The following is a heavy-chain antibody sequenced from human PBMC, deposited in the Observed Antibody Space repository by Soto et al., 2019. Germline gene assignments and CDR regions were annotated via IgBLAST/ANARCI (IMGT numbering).Heavy chain of an antibody. V-gene: IGHV4-30-4*01. J-gene: IGHJ6*02. CDR3: ARGSYYYGMDV. Sequence: NPSETLSLTCTVSGGSISSGDYYWSWIRQPPGKGLEWIGYIYYSGSTYYNPSLKSRVTISVDTSKNQFSLKLSSVTAADTAVYYCARGSYYYGMDVWGQGTTVTVSS. CDR1: GGSISSGDYY. CDR2: IYYSGST.